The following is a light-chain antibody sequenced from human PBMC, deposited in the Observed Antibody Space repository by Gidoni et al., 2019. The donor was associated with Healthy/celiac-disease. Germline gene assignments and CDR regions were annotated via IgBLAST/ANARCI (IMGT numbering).Light chain of an antibody. Sequence: EIQMTQSPSSLSASVGDRVTITCRASQSISSYLNWYQQKPGKAPKLLIYAASSLQSGVPSRFSGSGSGTDFTLTISSLLPEDFATYYCQQSYSTPLFTFGPGTKVDIK. V-gene: IGKV1-39*01. CDR1: QSISSY. CDR2: AAS. CDR3: QQSYSTPLFT. J-gene: IGKJ3*01.